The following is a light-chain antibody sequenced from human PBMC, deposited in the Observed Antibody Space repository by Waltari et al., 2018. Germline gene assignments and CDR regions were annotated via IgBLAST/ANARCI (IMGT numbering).Light chain of an antibody. Sequence: QSALTQPASVSGSPGQSITISCTGTSSDVGGDNYVSWYQQHPGKAPKLMIYEVSKRPSGVSNRCCGCKSGNTACVTISAHQAADVDDYYCSSYTRSSTLVLFGGGTKLTVL. CDR3: SSYTRSSTLVL. V-gene: IGLV2-14*01. CDR1: SSDVGGDNY. CDR2: EVS. J-gene: IGLJ2*01.